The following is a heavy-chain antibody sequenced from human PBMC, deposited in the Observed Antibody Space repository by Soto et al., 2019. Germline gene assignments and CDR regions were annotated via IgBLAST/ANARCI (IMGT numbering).Heavy chain of an antibody. CDR2: INPNSGGT. CDR3: ARDTNIPANAIHDGR. V-gene: IGHV1-2*06. D-gene: IGHD2-2*01. Sequence: VEMVQSGAEVKKPGASVRVSCKASGYTFTDYFIHWVRQAPGQGLEWMGRINPNSGGTNYAQKFQGRVTMTRATSITTVYLDLSRLRSDDTATYSCARDTNIPANAIHDGRWGQGTLVTVSS. CDR1: GYTFTDYF. J-gene: IGHJ4*02.